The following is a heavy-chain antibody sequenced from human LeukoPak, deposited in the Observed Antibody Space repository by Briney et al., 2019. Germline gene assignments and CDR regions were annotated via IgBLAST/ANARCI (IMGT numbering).Heavy chain of an antibody. CDR2: INCNSGGT. V-gene: IGHV1-2*02. J-gene: IGHJ4*02. D-gene: IGHD3-10*01. CDR1: GYTFTGYY. CDR3: ARVTSGFGELNFDY. Sequence: GASVKVSCKASGYTFTGYYMHWVRQAPGQVLEWMGWINCNSGGTNYAQKFQGRVTMTRDTSIGTAYMDLSSLRSDNTAVYYCARVTSGFGELNFDYWGQGTLVTVSS.